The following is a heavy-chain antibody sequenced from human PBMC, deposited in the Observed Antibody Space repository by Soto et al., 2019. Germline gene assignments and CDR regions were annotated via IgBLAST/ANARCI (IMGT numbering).Heavy chain of an antibody. CDR3: AQDRPSGSRPYYSGMDV. Sequence: QVQLVESGGGVVQPGRSLRLSCAASGFTFSSYGMHWVRQAPGKGLEWVAVISYDGSNKYYADSVKGRFTISRDNSKNTLYLQMNSLRAEDTAVYYCAQDRPSGSRPYYSGMDVWGQGTTVTVSS. CDR1: GFTFSSYG. J-gene: IGHJ6*02. V-gene: IGHV3-30*18. D-gene: IGHD1-26*01. CDR2: ISYDGSNK.